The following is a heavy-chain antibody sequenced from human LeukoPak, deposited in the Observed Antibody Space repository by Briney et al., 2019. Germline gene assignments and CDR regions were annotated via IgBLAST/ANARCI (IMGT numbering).Heavy chain of an antibody. Sequence: SETLSLTCTVSGDSISSTSYYWDWIRQPPGKGLEWIGSIYNSGTTYYNPSLKSRVTISVDTSRNQFSLKVSSVTAADTAVYYCASRVYGLGSFNYWGQGTLVTVSS. CDR1: GDSISSTSYY. V-gene: IGHV4-39*01. CDR3: ASRVYGLGSFNY. CDR2: IYNSGTT. D-gene: IGHD3-10*01. J-gene: IGHJ4*01.